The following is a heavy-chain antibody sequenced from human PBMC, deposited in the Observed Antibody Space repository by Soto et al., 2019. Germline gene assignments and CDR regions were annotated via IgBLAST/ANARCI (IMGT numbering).Heavy chain of an antibody. D-gene: IGHD3-10*01. V-gene: IGHV4-34*01. CDR1: GGSFSGYY. CDR2: INHSGST. Sequence: SETLSLTCAVYGGSFSGYYWSWIRQPPGKGLEWIGEINHSGSTNYNPSLKGRVTISVDTSKNQFSLKLSSVTAADTAVYYCARGITMVRGVMSWFDPWGQGTLVTVSS. CDR3: ARGITMVRGVMSWFDP. J-gene: IGHJ5*02.